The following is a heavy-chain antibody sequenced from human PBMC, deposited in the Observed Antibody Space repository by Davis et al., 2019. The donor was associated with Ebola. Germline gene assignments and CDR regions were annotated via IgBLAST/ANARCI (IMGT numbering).Heavy chain of an antibody. CDR3: AHHARGSTSCRYGFDA. D-gene: IGHD2-2*01. Sequence: PGGSLRLSCAASGSTVSGYATSWVRQAPGKGLEWVSLIRGSGGTTAYRDSVKGRFEISRDNSRNIIYLQMSSLRGDDTAIYYCAHHARGSTSCRYGFDAWGQGTTVTVSS. V-gene: IGHV3-23*02. CDR1: GSTVSGYA. CDR2: IRGSGGTT. J-gene: IGHJ6*01.